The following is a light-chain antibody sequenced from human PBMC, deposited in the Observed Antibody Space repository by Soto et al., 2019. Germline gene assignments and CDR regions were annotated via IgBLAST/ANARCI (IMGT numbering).Light chain of an antibody. Sequence: EIVLTQSPGTLSLSPGERATHSCRASQSVSSSYLAWYQQKPGQAPRLLIYGASNRATGIPDRFSGGGSGTDFTLTISRLEPEDFAVYYCQQYVSSPWTFGQGTKVDIK. J-gene: IGKJ1*01. CDR3: QQYVSSPWT. CDR1: QSVSSSY. CDR2: GAS. V-gene: IGKV3-20*01.